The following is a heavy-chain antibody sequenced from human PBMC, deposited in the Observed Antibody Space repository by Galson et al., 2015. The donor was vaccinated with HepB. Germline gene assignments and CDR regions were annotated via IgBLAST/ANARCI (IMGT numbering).Heavy chain of an antibody. V-gene: IGHV3-23*01. Sequence: SLRLSCAASGFTFSSYAMSWVRQAPGKGLEWVSAISGSGGSTYYADSVKGRFTISRDNSKNTLYLQMNSLRAEDTAVYYCAKDLEYDFWSGYYGGLDYWGQGTLVTVSS. CDR1: GFTFSSYA. J-gene: IGHJ4*02. D-gene: IGHD3-3*01. CDR2: ISGSGGST. CDR3: AKDLEYDFWSGYYGGLDY.